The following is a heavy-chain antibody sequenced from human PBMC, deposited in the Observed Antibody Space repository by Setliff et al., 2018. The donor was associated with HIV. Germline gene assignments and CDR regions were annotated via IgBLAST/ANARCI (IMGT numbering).Heavy chain of an antibody. CDR2: ISDYNGNT. CDR3: ARDADYDFWSGYPHYFDY. J-gene: IGHJ4*02. D-gene: IGHD3-3*01. Sequence: ASVKVSCKASGYTFTAYGINWVRQAPGLGLEWMGWISDYNGNTEYAQKFQGRVTMTRDTSTSTAYMEVRGLRSDDTAVYYCARDADYDFWSGYPHYFDYWGQGTLVTVSS. CDR1: GYTFTAYG. V-gene: IGHV1-18*01.